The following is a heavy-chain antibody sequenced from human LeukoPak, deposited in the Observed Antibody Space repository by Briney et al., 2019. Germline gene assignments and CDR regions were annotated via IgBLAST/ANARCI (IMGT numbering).Heavy chain of an antibody. D-gene: IGHD3-3*01. CDR3: ATDRGWRTSGYYLYYFEY. V-gene: IGHV4-30-2*01. Sequence: PSETLSLTCAVSGGSISSGGYSWSWIRQPPGKGLEWIGYIYHSGSTYYNPSLKSRVTISVDRSKNQFSLKLSSVTAADTAVYYCATDRGWRTSGYYLYYFEYWGQGTLVTYSS. CDR2: IYHSGST. CDR1: GGSISSGGYS. J-gene: IGHJ4*02.